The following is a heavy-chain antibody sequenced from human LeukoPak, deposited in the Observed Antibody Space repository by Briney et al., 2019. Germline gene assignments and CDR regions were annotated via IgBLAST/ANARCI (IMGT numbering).Heavy chain of an antibody. D-gene: IGHD5-24*01. CDR1: GFAFSSYA. V-gene: IGHV3-23*01. CDR3: AKGQFTPYYYMDV. Sequence: PGGSLRLSCAASGFAFSSYAMTWVRQGPGKGLEWVSSITISGLSTYYADSVKGRFTISRDNSKNTLYLQMNSLRPEDTAVYFCAKGQFTPYYYMDVWGKGTTVTVSS. CDR2: ITISGLST. J-gene: IGHJ6*03.